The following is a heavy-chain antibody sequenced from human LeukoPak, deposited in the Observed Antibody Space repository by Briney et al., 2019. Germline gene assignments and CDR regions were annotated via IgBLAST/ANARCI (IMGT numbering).Heavy chain of an antibody. J-gene: IGHJ5*02. D-gene: IGHD2-2*01. Sequence: PGGSLRLSCTGSGVTFSNAWMHWVRQAPGKGLVWVSRVSADGSSTTYADSVKGRFTISRDNAKNTLYLQMNSLRVEDTAIYYCARGPISSNPGTWGQGTLVTVSS. CDR2: VSADGSST. CDR3: ARGPISSNPGT. V-gene: IGHV3-74*01. CDR1: GVTFSNAW.